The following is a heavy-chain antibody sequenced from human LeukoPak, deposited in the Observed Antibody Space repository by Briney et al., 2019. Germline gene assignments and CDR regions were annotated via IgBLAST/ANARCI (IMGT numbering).Heavy chain of an antibody. J-gene: IGHJ4*02. D-gene: IGHD2-15*01. CDR1: GCSFTSYW. CDR2: IYPGDSDT. V-gene: IGHV5-51*01. CDR3: ARRVRVVAASGYRGLYYFDY. Sequence: GGALQISFKGAGCSFTSYWIGWGGRLPGKGGEGRGIIYPGDSDTRYSPSFQGQVTISADKSISTAYLQWSSLKASDTAMYYCARRVRVVAASGYRGLYYFDYWGQGTLVTVSS.